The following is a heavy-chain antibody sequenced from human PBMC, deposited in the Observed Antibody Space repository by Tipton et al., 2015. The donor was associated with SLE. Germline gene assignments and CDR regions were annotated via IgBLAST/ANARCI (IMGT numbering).Heavy chain of an antibody. J-gene: IGHJ6*03. CDR3: ARAQSVTHYFYYMGV. CDR1: GFTFNSYA. CDR2: TSNDGRHG. V-gene: IGHV3-30*04. D-gene: IGHD3-10*01. Sequence: RSLRLSCTASGFTFNSYAMHWVRQAPGKGLEWVAITSNDGRHGYYAESVKGRFTISRDNSKNTLSLQMDSLRAEDTAVYFCARAQSVTHYFYYMGVWGKGTTVTVSS.